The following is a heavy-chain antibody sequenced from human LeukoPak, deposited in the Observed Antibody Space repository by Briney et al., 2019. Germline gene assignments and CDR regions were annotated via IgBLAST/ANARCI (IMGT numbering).Heavy chain of an antibody. J-gene: IGHJ4*02. Sequence: GESLKISCKGSVYTFTSYWIGCVRQMRGKGVEWMGMIYPDDSDTRYNPSFRGQVTISADKSISTAYLQWSRLKASDTAMYYCAIRSTAEYIDYWGQGTLVTVSS. CDR1: VYTFTSYW. V-gene: IGHV5-51*01. CDR3: AIRSTAEYIDY. CDR2: IYPDDSDT. D-gene: IGHD4-11*01.